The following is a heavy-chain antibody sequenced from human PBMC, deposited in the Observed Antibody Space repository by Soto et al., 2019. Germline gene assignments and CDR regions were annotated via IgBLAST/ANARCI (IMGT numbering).Heavy chain of an antibody. CDR2: IYYSGST. V-gene: IGHV4-59*01. D-gene: IGHD5-18*01. CDR3: ARSRRGYSYGLFDY. J-gene: IGHJ4*01. CDR1: GDSISDYY. Sequence: SETLSLTCTVSGDSISDYYWSWIRQPPGKGLEWIGYIYYSGSTSYNPSLNSRVTISVDTSKSQVSLKLSSVTAADTAVYYCARSRRGYSYGLFDYWGHGTLVT.